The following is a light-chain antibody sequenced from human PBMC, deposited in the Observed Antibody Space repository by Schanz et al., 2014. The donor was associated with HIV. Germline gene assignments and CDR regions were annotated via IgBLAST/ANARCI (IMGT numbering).Light chain of an antibody. J-gene: IGKJ1*01. CDR3: QKYDSVPRT. CDR2: GAS. V-gene: IGKV3-15*01. CDR1: QSVNNN. Sequence: EVVMTQSPATLSLSPGERATLSCRASQSVNNNLAWYQQKPGQAPRLLLYGASTRATGVPARFSGSGSGTEFTLTISSLQSEDVATYYCQKYDSVPRTFGQGTKVEIK.